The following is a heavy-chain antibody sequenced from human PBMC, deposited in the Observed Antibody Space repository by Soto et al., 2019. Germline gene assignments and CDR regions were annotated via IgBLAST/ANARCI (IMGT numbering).Heavy chain of an antibody. CDR3: ARRSYSNYAAYYYGMDV. CDR1: GGTFSSYA. D-gene: IGHD4-4*01. CDR2: IIPIFGTA. J-gene: IGHJ6*02. Sequence: QVQLVQSGAEVKKPGSSVKVSCKASGGTFSSYAISWVRQAPGQGLEWMGGIIPIFGTANYAQKFQGRVTITEDKSTSTAYMELSSLRSEDTAVYYCARRSYSNYAAYYYGMDVWGQGTTVTVSS. V-gene: IGHV1-69*06.